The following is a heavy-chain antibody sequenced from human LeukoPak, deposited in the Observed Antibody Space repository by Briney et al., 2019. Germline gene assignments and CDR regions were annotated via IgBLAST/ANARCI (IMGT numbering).Heavy chain of an antibody. D-gene: IGHD6-25*01. V-gene: IGHV4-59*01. CDR3: ARGGPAALGPVDL. CDR2: IFYSGST. CDR1: GGSIGSYD. J-gene: IGHJ2*01. Sequence: SETLSLTCTVSGGSIGSYDWNWIRQPPGKGLEWIGYIFYSGSTNYNPSLKSRVTISIDTSKNQFSLQLSAVTAADTAVYYCARGGPAALGPVDLWGRGTLVSVSS.